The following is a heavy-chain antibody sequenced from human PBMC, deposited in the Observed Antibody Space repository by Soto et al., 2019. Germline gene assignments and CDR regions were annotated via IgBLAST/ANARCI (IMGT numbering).Heavy chain of an antibody. CDR1: GFTFDDYA. J-gene: IGHJ4*02. Sequence: EVQLVESGGGLVQPGRSLRLSCAASGFTFDDYAMHWVRQAPGKGLEWVSGISWNSGSIGYADSVKGRFTISRDNSKNTLYLQVNSLRVDDTAVYYCAKDFGAKGLGATMHYWGQGTLVTVSS. D-gene: IGHD1-26*01. CDR3: AKDFGAKGLGATMHY. V-gene: IGHV3-9*01. CDR2: ISWNSGSI.